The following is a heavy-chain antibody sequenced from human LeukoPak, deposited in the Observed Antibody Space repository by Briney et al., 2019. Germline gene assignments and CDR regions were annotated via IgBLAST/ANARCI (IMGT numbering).Heavy chain of an antibody. CDR3: VRDKVSGPTLLDH. CDR1: EFTFSNYW. Sequence: GGSLTLSCEAFEFTFSNYWMSWVRQAPGKGLEWVANINEDGSVKYYADSVKGRFTISRDNARNSLFLQMNSLRAEDTAVYHCVRDKVSGPTLLDHWGQGTLVTVSS. J-gene: IGHJ4*02. CDR2: INEDGSVK. D-gene: IGHD5/OR15-5a*01. V-gene: IGHV3-7*01.